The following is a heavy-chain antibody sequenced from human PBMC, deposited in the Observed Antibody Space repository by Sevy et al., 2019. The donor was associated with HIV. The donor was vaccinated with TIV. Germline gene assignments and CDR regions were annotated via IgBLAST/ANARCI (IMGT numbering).Heavy chain of an antibody. CDR1: GGTFSSYA. J-gene: IGHJ6*02. Sequence: ASVKVSCKASGGTFSSYAISWVRQAPGQGLEWMGGIIPIFGTANYAQKFQGRVTIIADESMSTAYMELSSLRSEDTAVYYWASYNSMVRGVTYYYYDGMDVWGQGTTVTVSS. CDR2: IIPIFGTA. D-gene: IGHD3-10*01. V-gene: IGHV1-69*13. CDR3: ASYNSMVRGVTYYYYDGMDV.